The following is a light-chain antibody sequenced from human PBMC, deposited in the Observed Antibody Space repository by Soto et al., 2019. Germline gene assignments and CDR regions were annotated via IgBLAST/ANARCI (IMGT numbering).Light chain of an antibody. V-gene: IGKV2-28*01. CDR2: SSS. Sequence: VMPQSPLSRPFKPGESASISCSSSQSLGYRNGYTYLNWYLQRPGQSPQLLIYSSSNRASGVPDRFSGSGSGTDFTLRISRVEADDVGVYYCKQALEIPWTFGQGTKVEIK. CDR3: KQALEIPWT. CDR1: QSLGYRNGYTY. J-gene: IGKJ1*01.